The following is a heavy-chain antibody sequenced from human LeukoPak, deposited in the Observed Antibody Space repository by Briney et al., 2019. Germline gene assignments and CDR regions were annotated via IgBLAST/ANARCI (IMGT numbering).Heavy chain of an antibody. CDR3: ARYIVSYPHDAFDI. CDR2: LYYSGKT. Sequence: KPSETLSLTCIISGGSISSSTYYWGWIRQPPGKGLEWIGTLYYSGKTYYNPSLKSRVTISIDTSKKQFSLKLSSVTAADTAFYYCARYIVSYPHDAFDIWGQGTMVTVSS. CDR1: GGSISSSTYY. J-gene: IGHJ3*02. V-gene: IGHV4-39*07. D-gene: IGHD1-26*01.